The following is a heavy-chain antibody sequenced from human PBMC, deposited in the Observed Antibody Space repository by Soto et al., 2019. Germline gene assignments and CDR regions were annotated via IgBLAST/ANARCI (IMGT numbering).Heavy chain of an antibody. CDR3: AKGRASDCPGCTQDY. V-gene: IGHV3-23*01. D-gene: IGHD2-21*02. Sequence: EVQLLESGGGLAQPGGSLRLSCAASVFTFSSYAMSWVRQAPGKGLEWVSAVSGSGDSTYYADSVKGRFTISRDNSKNTLYLQMNSLRAEDRAVYYCAKGRASDCPGCTQDYWGQGTLVTVSS. CDR1: VFTFSSYA. J-gene: IGHJ4*02. CDR2: VSGSGDST.